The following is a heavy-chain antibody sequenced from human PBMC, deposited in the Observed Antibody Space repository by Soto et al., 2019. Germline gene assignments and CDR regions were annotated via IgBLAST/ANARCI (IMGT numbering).Heavy chain of an antibody. CDR2: IIPIFGTA. D-gene: IGHD3-10*01. J-gene: IGHJ6*02. CDR1: GGTFSSYA. CDR3: ARDNPPWGSGSYNLYGMDV. V-gene: IGHV1-69*13. Sequence: GASVKVCCKASGGTFSSYAISWVRQAHRQGLEWMGGIIPIFGTANYAQKFQGRVTITADESTSTAYMELSSLRSEDTAVYYCARDNPPWGSGSYNLYGMDVWGQGTTVTVSS.